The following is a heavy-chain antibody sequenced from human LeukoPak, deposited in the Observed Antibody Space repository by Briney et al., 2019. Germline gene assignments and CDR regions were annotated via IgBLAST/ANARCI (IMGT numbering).Heavy chain of an antibody. CDR2: ISSSSSYI. CDR1: GFTFSSYS. J-gene: IGHJ4*02. V-gene: IGHV3-21*04. Sequence: GGSLRLSCAASGFTFSSYSMNWVRQAPGKGLEWVSSISSSSSYIYYADSVKGRFTISRDNSKNTLYLQMNSLRAEDTAVYYCAKDSYYYDSSGYYYPPYYFDYWGQGTLVTVSS. D-gene: IGHD3-22*01. CDR3: AKDSYYYDSSGYYYPPYYFDY.